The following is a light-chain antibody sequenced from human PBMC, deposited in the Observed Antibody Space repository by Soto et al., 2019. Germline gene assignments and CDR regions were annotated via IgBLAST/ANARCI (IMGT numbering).Light chain of an antibody. V-gene: IGLV2-14*01. CDR1: SSDVGGYTY. CDR3: SSYTTRNTVL. J-gene: IGLJ2*01. CDR2: EVS. Sequence: QSVLAQPASVSGSPGQSITISCTGTSSDVGGYTYVSWYQQHPGRAPKLMIYEVSNRPSGVSNRFSGSKSGNPASLTISGLQAEDEADYYCSSYTTRNTVLFGGGTKVTVL.